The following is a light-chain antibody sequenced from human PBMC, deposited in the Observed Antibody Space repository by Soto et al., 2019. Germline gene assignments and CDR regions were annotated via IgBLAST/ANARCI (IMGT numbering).Light chain of an antibody. Sequence: EIVMTQSPATLSASPGERATLSCRASQSVRSNLAWYQQKPGQAPRLLIYVASTRATGIPARFSGSGSGTEFTLSMGSRQSEDFAVYYCQQYNNWPPTFGQGTKVDIK. CDR1: QSVRSN. CDR2: VAS. CDR3: QQYNNWPPT. V-gene: IGKV3-15*01. J-gene: IGKJ1*01.